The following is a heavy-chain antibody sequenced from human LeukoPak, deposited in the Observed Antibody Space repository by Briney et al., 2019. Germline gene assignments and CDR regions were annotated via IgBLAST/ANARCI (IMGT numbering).Heavy chain of an antibody. D-gene: IGHD1-1*01. Sequence: GESLKISCKGSGYSFTNYWIGWVRQMPGKGLELIGIIYPGDSYTRYSPSFQGQVTISADKSISTAYLQWSSLKASDTAMYYCARHFAAGNYYFDYWGQGSLVTVSS. CDR1: GYSFTNYW. CDR2: IYPGDSYT. V-gene: IGHV5-51*01. CDR3: ARHFAAGNYYFDY. J-gene: IGHJ4*02.